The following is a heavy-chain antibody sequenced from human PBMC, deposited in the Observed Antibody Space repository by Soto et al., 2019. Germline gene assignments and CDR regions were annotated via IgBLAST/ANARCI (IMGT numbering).Heavy chain of an antibody. J-gene: IGHJ4*02. D-gene: IGHD7-27*01. Sequence: GESLKISCSGSGYSFTDYWIGWVRQAPGKGPEWVALISYDGTNKFYADSVKGRFTISRDNSKSTLYLQVDSLRPEDAAVYYCARDPKTSGGQHWAFNYFDSWGQGTLVTVS. V-gene: IGHV3-30*19. CDR2: ISYDGTNK. CDR1: GYSFTDYW. CDR3: ARDPKTSGGQHWAFNYFDS.